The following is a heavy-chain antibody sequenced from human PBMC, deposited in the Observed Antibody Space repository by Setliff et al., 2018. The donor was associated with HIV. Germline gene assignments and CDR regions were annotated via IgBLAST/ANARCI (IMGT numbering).Heavy chain of an antibody. CDR1: GGSIGSYY. J-gene: IGHJ4*02. CDR2: IYYSGST. V-gene: IGHV4-59*01. CDR3: ARGGVGYSYGYILDY. D-gene: IGHD5-18*01. Sequence: SETLSLTCTVSGGSIGSYYWSWIRQPPGKGLEWIGYIYYSGSTNYNPSLKSRVTISVDTSKNQFSLKLSSVTAADTAVYYCARGGVGYSYGYILDYWGQGTLVTVSS.